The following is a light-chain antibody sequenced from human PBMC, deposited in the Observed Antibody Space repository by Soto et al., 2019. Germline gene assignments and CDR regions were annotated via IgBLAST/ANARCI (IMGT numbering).Light chain of an antibody. Sequence: DIQMTQSPSSLSASVGDRVTITCRESQSISSYLNWYQQKPGKAPKLLIYAASSLQSGVPSRLSGSGSGTDFTLTISSLQPEDFATYYCQQSYSTPPWTFGQGTKV. CDR3: QQSYSTPPWT. CDR1: QSISSY. CDR2: AAS. V-gene: IGKV1-39*01. J-gene: IGKJ1*01.